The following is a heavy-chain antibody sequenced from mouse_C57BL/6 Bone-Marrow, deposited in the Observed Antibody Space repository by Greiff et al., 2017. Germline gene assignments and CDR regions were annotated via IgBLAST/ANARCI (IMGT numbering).Heavy chain of an antibody. J-gene: IGHJ4*01. D-gene: IGHD1-1*01. CDR3: AKGATVVAIPPYAMDY. CDR2: IWSGGST. Sequence: QVQLQQSGPGLVQPSQSLSITCTVSGFSLTSYGVHWVRQSPGKGLEWLGVIWSGGSTDYNAAFISRLSISKDNSKSQVFFKMNSLQADDTAIYYCAKGATVVAIPPYAMDYWGQGTSVTVSS. CDR1: GFSLTSYG. V-gene: IGHV2-2*01.